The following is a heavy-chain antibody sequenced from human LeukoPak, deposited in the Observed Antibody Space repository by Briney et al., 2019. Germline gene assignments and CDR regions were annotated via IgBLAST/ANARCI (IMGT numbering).Heavy chain of an antibody. J-gene: IGHJ5*02. CDR3: ARVGDSSDWFDP. V-gene: IGHV4-61*01. CDR1: GGSISSSSYY. D-gene: IGHD3-22*01. Sequence: KPSETLSLTCTVSGGSISSSSYYWSWIRQPPGKGLEWIGYIYYSGSTNYNPSLKSRVTISVDTSKNRFSLKLSSVTAADTAVYYCARVGDSSDWFDPWGQGTLVTVSS. CDR2: IYYSGST.